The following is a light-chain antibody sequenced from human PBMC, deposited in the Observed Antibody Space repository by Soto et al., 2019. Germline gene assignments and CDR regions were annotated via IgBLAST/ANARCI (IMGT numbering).Light chain of an antibody. Sequence: QSALTQPPSASGSPGQSVTISCTGTSDDVGGYNYVSWYQQYPGKAPKLMIYEVNKRPSGVPDRFSGSKSGNTASLTVSGLQAEDEADYYCSSYAGSNPVVFGGGTKLTVL. V-gene: IGLV2-8*01. CDR2: EVN. CDR1: SDDVGGYNY. CDR3: SSYAGSNPVV. J-gene: IGLJ2*01.